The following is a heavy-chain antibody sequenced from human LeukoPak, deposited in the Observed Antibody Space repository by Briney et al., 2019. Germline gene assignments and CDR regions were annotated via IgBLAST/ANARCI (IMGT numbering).Heavy chain of an antibody. D-gene: IGHD1-26*01. Sequence: GGSLRLSCAASGFTFTSYWMHWVRQAPGRELVWVSRINSDGTSTSYADSVKGRFTISRDNAKNMLYLEMNSLRVDDTSVYYCVRGAPFDYWGQGTLVTVSS. CDR1: GFTFTSYW. V-gene: IGHV3-74*01. J-gene: IGHJ4*02. CDR3: VRGAPFDY. CDR2: INSDGTST.